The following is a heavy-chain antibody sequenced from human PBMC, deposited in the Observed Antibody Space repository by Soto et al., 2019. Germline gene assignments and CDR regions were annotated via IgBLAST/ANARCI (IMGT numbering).Heavy chain of an antibody. CDR3: ARRQISPPTRGAASARGGMDV. D-gene: IGHD6-13*01. CDR2: IWNDGNGY. V-gene: IGHV3-33*01. Sequence: QVQLVESGGGVVQPGRSLRLSCAASGFKFNNYGMHWVRQAPGKGLEWVAVIWNDGNGYYYANSVKGLFTISRDNSKNTLYLQMSSLRAEDTAVYYCARRQISPPTRGAASARGGMDVWGQGTTVTVSS. CDR1: GFKFNNYG. J-gene: IGHJ6*02.